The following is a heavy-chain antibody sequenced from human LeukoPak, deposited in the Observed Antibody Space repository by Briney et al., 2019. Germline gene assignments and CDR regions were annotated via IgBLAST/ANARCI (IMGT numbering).Heavy chain of an antibody. CDR2: IYYRGST. D-gene: IGHD3-3*01. CDR3: ARDRPYYDFWSGSNDAFDI. Sequence: SETLSLTCSVSGGSISSYYGSWIRQPPGKGLEWIGYIYYRGSTNYNPSLKRRVTISVDTSKNQFSLKLSSVTAADTAVYYCARDRPYYDFWSGSNDAFDIWGQGTMVTVSS. V-gene: IGHV4-59*01. CDR1: GGSISSYY. J-gene: IGHJ3*02.